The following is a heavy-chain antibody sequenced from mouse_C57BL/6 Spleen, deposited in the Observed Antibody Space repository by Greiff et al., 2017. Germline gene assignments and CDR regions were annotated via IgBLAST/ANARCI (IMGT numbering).Heavy chain of an antibody. V-gene: IGHV5-6*01. CDR2: ISSGGSYT. CDR3: ARERGSSMDY. CDR1: GFTFSSYG. Sequence: EVQLPESGGDLVKPGGSLKLSCAASGFTFSSYGMSWVRQTPDKRLEWVATISSGGSYTYYPDSVKGRFTISRDNAKNTLYLQMSSLKSEDTAMYYCARERGSSMDYWGQGTSVTVSS. J-gene: IGHJ4*01.